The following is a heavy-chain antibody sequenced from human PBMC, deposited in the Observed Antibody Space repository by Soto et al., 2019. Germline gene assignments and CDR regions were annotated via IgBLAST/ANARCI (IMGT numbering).Heavy chain of an antibody. V-gene: IGHV4-34*01. Sequence: SETLSLTCAVYGGSFSGYYWSWIRQPPGKGLEWIGEINHSGSTNYNPSLKSRVTISVDTSKNQFSLKLSSVTAADTAVYYCARRSIVGATTTAFDIWGQGTMVT. CDR3: ARRSIVGATTTAFDI. J-gene: IGHJ3*02. CDR2: INHSGST. D-gene: IGHD1-26*01. CDR1: GGSFSGYY.